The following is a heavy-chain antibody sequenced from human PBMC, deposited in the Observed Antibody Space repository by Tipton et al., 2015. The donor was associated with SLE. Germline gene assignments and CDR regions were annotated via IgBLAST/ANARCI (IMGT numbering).Heavy chain of an antibody. CDR3: ARELLSPMTTVHWYFDL. CDR1: SGSISSYY. J-gene: IGHJ2*01. V-gene: IGHV4-4*07. Sequence: TLSLTCTVSSGSISSYYWSWIRQSAGKGLEWIGRIYTRGSTNYNPPLKSRATMSVDTSENQLSLKLNSMTAADTAVYYCARELLSPMTTVHWYFDLWGRGTLVTVSS. D-gene: IGHD4-11*01. CDR2: IYTRGST.